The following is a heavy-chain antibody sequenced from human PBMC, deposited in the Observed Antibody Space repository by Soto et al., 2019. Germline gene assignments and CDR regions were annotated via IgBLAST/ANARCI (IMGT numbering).Heavy chain of an antibody. V-gene: IGHV1-2*02. CDR2: INPRNGDK. Sequence: ASVKVSCKTSGYTFVDHYLYWVRQAPGQGLEWMGWINPRNGDKKYAQKFQGRVTMIRDTIITTTYMDLSALTSDDTAVYYCARDPLNYDFWSGYYIRWFDPWGQGTLVTVSS. J-gene: IGHJ5*02. CDR3: ARDPLNYDFWSGYYIRWFDP. D-gene: IGHD3-3*01. CDR1: GYTFVDHY.